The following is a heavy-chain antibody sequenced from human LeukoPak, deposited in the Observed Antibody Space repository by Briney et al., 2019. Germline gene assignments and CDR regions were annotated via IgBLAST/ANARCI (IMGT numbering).Heavy chain of an antibody. J-gene: IGHJ4*02. CDR2: IYYSGIT. CDR1: GGSVSSSSYY. CDR3: ARELDTAMVTPFFDY. D-gene: IGHD5-18*01. V-gene: IGHV4-39*02. Sequence: SETLSLTCTVSGGSVSSSSYYWGWIRQPPGKGLEWIGSIYYSGITYYNPSLTSRVTISVDTSKNQFSLKLSSVTAADTAVYYCARELDTAMVTPFFDYWGQGTLVTVSS.